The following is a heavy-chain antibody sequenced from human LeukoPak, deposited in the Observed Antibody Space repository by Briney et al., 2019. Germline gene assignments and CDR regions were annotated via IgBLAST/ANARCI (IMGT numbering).Heavy chain of an antibody. CDR1: GFTFSSYA. Sequence: GGSLRLSCAASGFTFSSYAMSWVRQAPGKGLEWVSAISGSGGSTYYADSVKGRLTISRDNSKNTLYLQMNSLRAEDTAVYYCATGAYCGGDCGYYCGMDVWGQGTTVTVSS. D-gene: IGHD2-21*02. J-gene: IGHJ6*02. CDR2: ISGSGGST. CDR3: ATGAYCGGDCGYYCGMDV. V-gene: IGHV3-23*01.